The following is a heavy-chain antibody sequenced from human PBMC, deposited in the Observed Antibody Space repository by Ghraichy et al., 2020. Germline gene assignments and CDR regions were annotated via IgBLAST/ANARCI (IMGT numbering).Heavy chain of an antibody. D-gene: IGHD3-10*01. Sequence: GGSLRLSCAASGFTFDTYTMSWVRQAPGKGLEWVSSISYSGGTTYYADSVKGRFTISRDNSKNTLYLKMNSLRAEDTAVYYCAKGGPMSRGVTNYFDYWGQGTLVTVSS. CDR1: GFTFDTYT. J-gene: IGHJ4*02. CDR2: ISYSGGTT. V-gene: IGHV3-23*01. CDR3: AKGGPMSRGVTNYFDY.